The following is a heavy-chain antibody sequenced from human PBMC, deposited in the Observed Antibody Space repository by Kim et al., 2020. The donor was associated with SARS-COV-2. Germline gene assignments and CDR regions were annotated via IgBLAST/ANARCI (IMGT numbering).Heavy chain of an antibody. CDR3: ARDSGSYSAWAFDI. J-gene: IGHJ3*02. D-gene: IGHD1-26*01. V-gene: IGHV3-11*04. Sequence: ADSVKGRFTISRDNAKNSLYLQMNSLRAEDTAVYYCARDSGSYSAWAFDIWGQGTMVTVSS.